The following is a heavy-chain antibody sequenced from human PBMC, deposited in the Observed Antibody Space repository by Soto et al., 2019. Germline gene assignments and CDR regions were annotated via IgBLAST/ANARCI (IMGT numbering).Heavy chain of an antibody. J-gene: IGHJ3*02. V-gene: IGHV1-2*02. CDR1: GYTFTGHY. CDR3: AREPMVRAAHGFDI. CDR2: INPNSVGT. Sequence: ASVKVSCKASGYTFTGHYMHWVRQAPGQGLQWMGWINPNSVGTNYAQKFQGRVTMTRDTSISTAYMELSRLRSDDTAVYYCAREPMVRAAHGFDIWGQGTMVTVSS. D-gene: IGHD3-10*01.